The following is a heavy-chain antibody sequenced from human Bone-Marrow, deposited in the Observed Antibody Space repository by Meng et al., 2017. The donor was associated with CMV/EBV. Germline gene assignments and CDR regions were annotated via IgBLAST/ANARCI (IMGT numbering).Heavy chain of an antibody. CDR1: GFPFSSYA. CDR3: AKRLPTAYYFDY. CDR2: ISGSDDTT. Sequence: SCAASGFPFSSYAMSWVRQAPGKGLEWVSGISGSDDTTYYADSVKGRFTISRDNSKNTLYLQMNSLRAEDTAVYYCAKRLPTAYYFDYWGQGTLVTVSS. J-gene: IGHJ4*02. D-gene: IGHD2-2*01. V-gene: IGHV3-23*01.